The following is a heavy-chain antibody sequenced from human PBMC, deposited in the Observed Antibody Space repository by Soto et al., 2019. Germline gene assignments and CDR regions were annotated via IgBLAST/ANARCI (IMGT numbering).Heavy chain of an antibody. Sequence: SETLSLTCTVSGGSISSGDYYWSWIRQPPGKGLEWIGYIYYSGSTYYNPSLKSRVTISVDTSKNQFSLKLSSVTAADTAVYYCAREGCYFWSGYCDAFDIWGQG. D-gene: IGHD3-3*01. CDR1: GGSISSGDYY. CDR3: AREGCYFWSGYCDAFDI. V-gene: IGHV4-30-4*01. CDR2: IYYSGST. J-gene: IGHJ3*02.